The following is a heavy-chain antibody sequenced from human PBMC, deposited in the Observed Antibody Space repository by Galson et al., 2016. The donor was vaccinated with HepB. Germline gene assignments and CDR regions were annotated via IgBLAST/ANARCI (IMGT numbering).Heavy chain of an antibody. CDR3: ARAYQYTLDY. CDR2: INQDGSEK. V-gene: IGHV3-7*04. CDR1: GFSLGNYW. J-gene: IGHJ4*02. Sequence: SLRLSCAASGFSLGNYWMTWVRQAPGKGLEWVANINQDGSEKHYLDSVRGRFTISRDNAKNSLYLQMNSLRAEDTAVYFCARAYQYTLDYWGQGTLVTVSS. D-gene: IGHD1-1*01.